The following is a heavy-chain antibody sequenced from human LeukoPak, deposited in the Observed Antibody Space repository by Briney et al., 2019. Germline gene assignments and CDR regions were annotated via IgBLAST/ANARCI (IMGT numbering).Heavy chain of an antibody. V-gene: IGHV1-24*01. CDR1: GYTLTELS. D-gene: IGHD2-15*01. CDR2: FDPEDGET. Sequence: GASMKVSCKVSGYTLTELSMHWVRQAPGKGLEWMGGFDPEDGETIYAQKFQGRVTMTEDTSTDTAYMELSSLRSEDTAVYYCATDQEYCSGGSCSQSNAFDIWGQGTMVTVSS. J-gene: IGHJ3*02. CDR3: ATDQEYCSGGSCSQSNAFDI.